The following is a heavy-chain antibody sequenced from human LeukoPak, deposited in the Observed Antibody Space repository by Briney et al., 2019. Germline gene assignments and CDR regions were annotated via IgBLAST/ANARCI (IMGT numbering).Heavy chain of an antibody. V-gene: IGHV1-2*02. D-gene: IGHD3-22*01. CDR2: INPNTGVT. CDR3: AIGIVSYRLDV. CDR1: GYTFTGYY. J-gene: IGHJ6*03. Sequence: ASVRVSCKASGYTFTGYYIHWVRQAPGQGLEWMGWINPNTGVTNYAQKFQGRVTMTRDASVSTAYMELSSLNSDDTAVYYCAIGIVSYRLDVWGKGTTVTVSS.